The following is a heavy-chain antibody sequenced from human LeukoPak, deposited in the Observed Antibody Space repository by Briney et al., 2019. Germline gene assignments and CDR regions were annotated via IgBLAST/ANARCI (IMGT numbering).Heavy chain of an antibody. V-gene: IGHV3-23*01. CDR1: GFTFSGYA. J-gene: IGHJ4*02. Sequence: PGGSLRLSCAASGFTFSGYAMSWVRQAPGKGLEWVSAVGSSGSSTYYADSVQGRFTISRDNSQNTLYLQMSSLRAEDTAVYYCAKCRGGSCYYFDYWGQGTLVTVSP. CDR3: AKCRGGSCYYFDY. D-gene: IGHD2-15*01. CDR2: VGSSGSST.